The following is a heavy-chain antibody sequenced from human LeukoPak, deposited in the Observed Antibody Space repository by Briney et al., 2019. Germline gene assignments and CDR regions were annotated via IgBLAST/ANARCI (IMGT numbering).Heavy chain of an antibody. J-gene: IGHJ4*02. CDR1: GFTFSGYT. D-gene: IGHD4-23*01. Sequence: GALRLSCAASGFTFSGYTMNWFRQAPGKGLEWVGFIRSKAYGGTTEYAASVKGGFTISRDDSKSIAYLQMNSLKTEDTAVYYCTRERVTPYWGQGTLVTVSS. V-gene: IGHV3-49*03. CDR2: IRSKAYGGTT. CDR3: TRERVTPY.